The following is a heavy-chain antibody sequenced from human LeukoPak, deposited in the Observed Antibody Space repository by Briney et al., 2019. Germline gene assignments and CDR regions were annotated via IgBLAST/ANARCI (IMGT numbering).Heavy chain of an antibody. Sequence: GGSLRLSCAASGFTFSSYEMNWVRQAPGKGLEWVSSISSSSSYIYYADSVKGRFTISRDNAKNSLYLQMNSLRAEDTAVYYCARGPSSSGWYLFDYWGQGTLVTVSS. D-gene: IGHD6-19*01. CDR1: GFTFSSYE. CDR3: ARGPSSSGWYLFDY. V-gene: IGHV3-21*01. CDR2: ISSSSSYI. J-gene: IGHJ4*02.